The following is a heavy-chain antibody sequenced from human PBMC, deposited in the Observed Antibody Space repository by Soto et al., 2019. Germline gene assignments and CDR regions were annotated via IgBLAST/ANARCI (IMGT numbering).Heavy chain of an antibody. J-gene: IGHJ4*02. Sequence: PSETLSLTCAVSGGSISSSNWWSWVRQPPGKGLEWIGEIYHSGSTNYNPSLKSRVTISVDKSKNQFSLKLSSVTAADTAVYYCARASSVAGTEHLDYWGQGTLVTVSS. CDR1: GGSISSSNW. V-gene: IGHV4-4*02. CDR3: ARASSVAGTEHLDY. D-gene: IGHD6-19*01. CDR2: IYHSGST.